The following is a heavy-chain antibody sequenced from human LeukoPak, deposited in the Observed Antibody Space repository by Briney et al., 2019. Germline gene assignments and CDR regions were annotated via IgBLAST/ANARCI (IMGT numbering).Heavy chain of an antibody. Sequence: GSSVKVSCKASGGTFSSYAISWVRQAPGQGLEWMGGIIPIFGTANYAQKFQGRVTITTDQSPNTAHMELGILRSEDTAVYYCARGNWNIVVVPAAISPLWFDPWGQGTLVTVSS. J-gene: IGHJ5*02. CDR2: IIPIFGTA. D-gene: IGHD2-2*02. CDR1: GGTFSSYA. V-gene: IGHV1-69*05. CDR3: ARGNWNIVVVPAAISPLWFDP.